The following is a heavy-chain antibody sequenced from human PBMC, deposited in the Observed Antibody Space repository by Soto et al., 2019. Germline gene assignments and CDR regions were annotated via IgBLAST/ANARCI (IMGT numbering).Heavy chain of an antibody. CDR3: ARYWIEEVVPAAIGYNWFDP. CDR1: GGSISSGGYY. J-gene: IGHJ5*02. CDR2: IYYSGST. D-gene: IGHD2-2*01. Sequence: KTSETLSLTCTVSGGSISSGGYYWSWIRQHPGKGLEWIGYIYYSGSTYYNPSLKSRVTISVDTSKNQFSLKLSSVTAADTAVYYCARYWIEEVVPAAIGYNWFDPWGQGTLVTVSS. V-gene: IGHV4-31*03.